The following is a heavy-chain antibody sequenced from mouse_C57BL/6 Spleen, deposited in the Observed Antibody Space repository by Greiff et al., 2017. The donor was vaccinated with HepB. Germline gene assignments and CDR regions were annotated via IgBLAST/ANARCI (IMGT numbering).Heavy chain of an antibody. CDR3: ARGPYYYGSSYHWYFDV. CDR1: GYAFSSSW. Sequence: QVQLQQSGPELVKPGASVKISCKASGYAFSSSWMNWVKQRPGKGLEWIGRIYPGDGDTNYNGKFKGKATLTADKSSSTAYMQLSSLTSEDSAVYFCARGPYYYGSSYHWYFDVWGTGTTVTVSS. V-gene: IGHV1-82*01. CDR2: IYPGDGDT. J-gene: IGHJ1*03. D-gene: IGHD1-1*01.